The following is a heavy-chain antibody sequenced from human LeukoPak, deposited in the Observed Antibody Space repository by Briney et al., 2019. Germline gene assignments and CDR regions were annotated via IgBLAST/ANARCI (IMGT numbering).Heavy chain of an antibody. CDR3: ARSAMVTPFDY. D-gene: IGHD5-18*01. CDR2: INPNSGGT. CDR1: GGTFSSYG. J-gene: IGHJ4*02. Sequence: GSSVKVSCKASGGTFSSYGISWVRQAPGQGLEWMGWINPNSGGTNYAQKFQGRVTMTRDTSISTAYMELSRLRSDDTAVYYCARSAMVTPFDYWGQGTLVTVSS. V-gene: IGHV1-2*02.